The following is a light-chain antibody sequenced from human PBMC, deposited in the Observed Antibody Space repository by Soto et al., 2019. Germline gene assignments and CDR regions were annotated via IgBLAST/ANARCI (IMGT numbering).Light chain of an antibody. V-gene: IGKV3-20*01. CDR2: DAS. J-gene: IGKJ4*01. Sequence: EFVLTQSPGTLSLSPGERATLSCRASQTVRNNYLAWYQQKPGQAPRLLIYDASSRATGIPDRFSGGGSGTYFPLTISRLEPEDFAVYYCQQFSSYPLTFGGGTKVEIK. CDR3: QQFSSYPLT. CDR1: QTVRNNY.